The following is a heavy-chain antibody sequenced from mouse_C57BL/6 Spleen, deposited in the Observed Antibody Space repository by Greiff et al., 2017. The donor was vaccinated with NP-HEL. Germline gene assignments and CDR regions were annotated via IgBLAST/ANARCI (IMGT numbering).Heavy chain of an antibody. Sequence: EVKLMESGPGLVKPSQSLSLTCSVTGYSITSGYYWNWIRQFPGNKLEWMGYISYDGSNNYNPSLKNRISITRDTSKNQFFLKLNSVTTEDTATYYCASLYYGSYWYFDVWGTGTTVTVSS. CDR1: GYSITSGYY. D-gene: IGHD1-1*01. J-gene: IGHJ1*03. V-gene: IGHV3-6*01. CDR2: ISYDGSN. CDR3: ASLYYGSYWYFDV.